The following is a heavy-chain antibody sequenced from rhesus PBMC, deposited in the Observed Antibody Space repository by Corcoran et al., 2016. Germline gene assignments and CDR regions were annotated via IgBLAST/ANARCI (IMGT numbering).Heavy chain of an antibody. Sequence: QVQLQQWGEGLVKPSETLSLTCAAYGGSISGYYYWSWIRQPPGKGLEWIGYIYGNSASTNYNPSLKNRVTISKDTSKNQFSLKLSSVTAADTAVYYCASNIGGYSFLDYWGQGVLVTVSS. D-gene: IGHD5-24*01. CDR2: IYGNSAST. J-gene: IGHJ4*01. V-gene: IGHV4-73*01. CDR1: GGSISGYYY. CDR3: ASNIGGYSFLDY.